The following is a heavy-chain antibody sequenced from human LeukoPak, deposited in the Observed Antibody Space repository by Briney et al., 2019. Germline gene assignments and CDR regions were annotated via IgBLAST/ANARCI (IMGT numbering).Heavy chain of an antibody. Sequence: PSQTLSLTCAVSGGSISSGGYSWSWIRQPPGKGLEWIGYIHHSGSTYYNPSLKSRVTISVDRSKNQFSLKLSSVTAADTAVYSCARATRCLEVFDIWGKGTMFTVSS. CDR2: IHHSGST. CDR3: ARATRCLEVFDI. CDR1: GGSISSGGYS. D-gene: IGHD3-3*01. V-gene: IGHV4-30-2*01. J-gene: IGHJ3*02.